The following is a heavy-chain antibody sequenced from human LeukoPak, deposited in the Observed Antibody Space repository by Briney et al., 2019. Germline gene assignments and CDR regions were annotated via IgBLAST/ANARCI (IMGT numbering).Heavy chain of an antibody. D-gene: IGHD4-17*01. CDR3: VRAYGDYVRFLRH. Sequence: GGSLRLSCAGSGFTVSSNCMSWVRLAPGKGLEWVSILYSGGNTYYADSVKGRFTISRDNSKNTLYLQMNSLRVEDTAVYYCVRAYGDYVRFLRHWGQGTLVTVSS. CDR2: LYSGGNT. CDR1: GFTVSSNC. J-gene: IGHJ1*01. V-gene: IGHV3-66*01.